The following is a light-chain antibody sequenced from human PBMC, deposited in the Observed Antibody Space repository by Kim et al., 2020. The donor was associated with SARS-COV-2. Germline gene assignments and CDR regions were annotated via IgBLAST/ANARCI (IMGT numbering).Light chain of an antibody. Sequence: DIVMTQSPDSLAVSLGERATINCKSSQSVLYSSNNKNYLAWYQQKPGQPPKLLIYWASTRESGVPDRFSGSGSETDFTLTISSLQTEDVAVYYCQQYYSMYTFGQGTKLEI. CDR3: QQYYSMYT. CDR2: WAS. V-gene: IGKV4-1*01. CDR1: QSVLYSSNNKNY. J-gene: IGKJ2*01.